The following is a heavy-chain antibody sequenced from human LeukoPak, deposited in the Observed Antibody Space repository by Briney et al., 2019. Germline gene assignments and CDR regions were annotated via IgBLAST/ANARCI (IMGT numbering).Heavy chain of an antibody. J-gene: IGHJ4*02. CDR2: INHSGST. D-gene: IGHD6-19*01. V-gene: IGHV4-34*01. CDR1: GGSFSGYY. CDR3: ARPTRGSGYIDY. Sequence: SETLSLTCAVYGGSFSGYYWSWIRQPPGKGLEWIGEINHSGSTNYNPSLKSRVTISVDTSKNQFSLKLSSVTAADTAVYYCARPTRGSGYIDYWGQGTLVTVSS.